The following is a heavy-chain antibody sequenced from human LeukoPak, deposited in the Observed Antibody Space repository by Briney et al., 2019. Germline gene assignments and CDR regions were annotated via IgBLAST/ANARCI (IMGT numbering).Heavy chain of an antibody. CDR1: GYTYTSYG. Sequence: ASVKVSCKASGYTYTSYGISWVRQAPGQGLEWVGWISAYNGNTNYAQKLQGRVTMTTDTSTSTAYMELRSLRSDDTAVYYCARFVVVPAARNNWFDPWGQGTLVTVSS. CDR2: ISAYNGNT. CDR3: ARFVVVPAARNNWFDP. D-gene: IGHD2-2*01. J-gene: IGHJ5*02. V-gene: IGHV1-18*01.